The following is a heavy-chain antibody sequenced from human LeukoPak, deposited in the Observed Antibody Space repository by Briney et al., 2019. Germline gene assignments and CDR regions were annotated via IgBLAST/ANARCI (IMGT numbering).Heavy chain of an antibody. CDR1: GGSISSHY. Sequence: SETLSLTCTVSGGSISSHYWSWIRQPPGKGLEWIGYIYYSGSTNYNPSLKSRVTISVDTSKNQFSLKLSSVTAADTAVYYCARDYSSGSADYWGQGTLVTVSS. CDR3: ARDYSSGSADY. J-gene: IGHJ4*02. D-gene: IGHD6-19*01. V-gene: IGHV4-59*11. CDR2: IYYSGST.